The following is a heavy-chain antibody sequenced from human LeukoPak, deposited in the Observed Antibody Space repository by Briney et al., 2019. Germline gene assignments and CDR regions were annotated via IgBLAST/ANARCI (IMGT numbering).Heavy chain of an antibody. Sequence: PSETLSLTCAVYGGSFSGYYWSWIRQPPGKGLEWIGEINHSGSTNYNPSLKSRVTISVDTSKNQFSLKLSSVTAADTAVYYCAIGTYTDPFFDYWGQGTLVTVSS. CDR1: GGSFSGYY. CDR3: AIGTYTDPFFDY. V-gene: IGHV4-34*01. CDR2: INHSGST. D-gene: IGHD2-2*02. J-gene: IGHJ4*02.